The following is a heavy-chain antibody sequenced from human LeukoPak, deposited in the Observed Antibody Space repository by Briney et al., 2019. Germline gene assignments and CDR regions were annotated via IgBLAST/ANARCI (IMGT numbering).Heavy chain of an antibody. CDR1: GYSISTGNH. D-gene: IGHD3-16*01. CDR3: ASLGGYQNGNFDF. J-gene: IGHJ4*02. CDR2: IHYSGST. V-gene: IGHV4-38-2*01. Sequence: SETLCLTCAVAGYSISTGNHWGWIRQSPEKGLEWIGSIHYSGSTLYNPSLKSRVTISIDTSKNQFSLRLNSVTAADTAVYYCASLGGYQNGNFDFWGQGTLVTVSS.